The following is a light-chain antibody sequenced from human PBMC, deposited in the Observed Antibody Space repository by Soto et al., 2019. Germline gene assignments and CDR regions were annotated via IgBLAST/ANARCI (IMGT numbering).Light chain of an antibody. CDR3: ATWDGGLSGPFV. CDR2: TTN. Sequence: QSVLTQPPSASGTPGQRATISCCGGNSNFGSDIVNCYQLLPGAAPEVLINTTNQRPSGVPERFSGSKSGTSASLAISGLQSEDEANSSCATWDGGLSGPFVFGTGTKVTVL. J-gene: IGLJ1*01. CDR1: NSNFGSDI. V-gene: IGLV1-44*01.